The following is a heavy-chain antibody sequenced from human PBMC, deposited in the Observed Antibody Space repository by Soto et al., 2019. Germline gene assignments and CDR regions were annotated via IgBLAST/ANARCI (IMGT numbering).Heavy chain of an antibody. D-gene: IGHD1-1*01. CDR1: GFTFSNYG. CDR2: ISYDGNNK. Sequence: QVQLVGSGGGVVQPGRSLRLSCAASGFTFSNYGMHWVRQAPGKGLEWVAVISYDGNNKYYADSVKGRFTISRDNSKNTLYLQMNSLRAEDTAVYYCAKSAYNWNDGFFDFWGQGTLVTVSS. V-gene: IGHV3-30*18. J-gene: IGHJ4*02. CDR3: AKSAYNWNDGFFDF.